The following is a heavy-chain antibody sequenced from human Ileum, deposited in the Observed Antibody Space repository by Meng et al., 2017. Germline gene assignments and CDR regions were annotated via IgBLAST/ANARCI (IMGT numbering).Heavy chain of an antibody. J-gene: IGHJ4*01. CDR2: ISHRGNI. CDR1: GGSFSGYY. V-gene: IGHV4-34*01. Sequence: QGRLQQWGAGLLKPSETLSLTCAVYGGSFSGYYWSWIRQPPGKGLEWIGEISHRGNINYNPSLKSRVIILLDTSKSQFSLRLTSVTAADTAVYYCAREIYDSSGYYVDYWGQGTLVTVSS. CDR3: AREIYDSSGYYVDY. D-gene: IGHD3-22*01.